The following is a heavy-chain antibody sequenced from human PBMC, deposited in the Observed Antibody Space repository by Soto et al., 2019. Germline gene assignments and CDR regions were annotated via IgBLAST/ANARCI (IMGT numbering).Heavy chain of an antibody. Sequence: EVQLVESGGGLVKPGGSLRLSCADSGFTFTRYSMNWVLQAPGKGLEWVSSISSTTNYIYYADSMKGRFTVSRDKAKNSVYLDMNTLRAEDTAVYYCARESEDLTSNFDYWGKGTLVTVSS. CDR1: GFTFTRYS. V-gene: IGHV3-21*01. CDR2: ISSTTNYI. CDR3: ARESEDLTSNFDY. J-gene: IGHJ4*02.